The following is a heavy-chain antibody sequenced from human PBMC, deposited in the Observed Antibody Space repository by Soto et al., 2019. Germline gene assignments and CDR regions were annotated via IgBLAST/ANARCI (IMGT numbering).Heavy chain of an antibody. V-gene: IGHV3-30-3*01. Sequence: QVQLVESGGGVVQPGRSLRLSCAASGFTFSSYAMHWVRQAPGKGLEWVAVISYDGSNKYYADSVKGRFTISRDNSKNTLYLQMNSLRAEDTAVYYCAFQGAVTGAFDIWGQGTMVTVSS. J-gene: IGHJ3*02. CDR3: AFQGAVTGAFDI. CDR1: GFTFSSYA. D-gene: IGHD6-19*01. CDR2: ISYDGSNK.